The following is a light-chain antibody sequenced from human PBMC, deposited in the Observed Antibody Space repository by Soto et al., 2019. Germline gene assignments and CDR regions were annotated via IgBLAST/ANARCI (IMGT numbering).Light chain of an antibody. J-gene: IGKJ1*01. CDR3: QQYAGSPRT. Sequence: EIVLTQSPGTLSLSPGERATLSCRASQSVSNNYLAWYQQKPGQAPRLLIYGASSRATGIPDRVSGSGSGTDFTLTISVLEPEDFAVYFCQQYAGSPRTFGQGTKVEIK. CDR1: QSVSNNY. V-gene: IGKV3-20*01. CDR2: GAS.